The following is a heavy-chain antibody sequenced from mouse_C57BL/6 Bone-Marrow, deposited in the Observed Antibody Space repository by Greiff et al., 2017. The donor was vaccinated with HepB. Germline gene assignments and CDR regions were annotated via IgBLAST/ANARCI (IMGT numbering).Heavy chain of an antibody. Sequence: VQLQESGAELVKPGASVKLSCKASGYTFTEYTIHWVKQRPGQGLEWIGWFYPGSGSIKYNEKFKDKATLTVDKSSSTGYMEPSSLTSEDSAVYVCARHEYDYGDYDYFDYWGQGTTLTVSS. J-gene: IGHJ2*01. CDR3: ARHEYDYGDYDYFDY. V-gene: IGHV1-62-2*01. CDR1: GYTFTEYT. CDR2: FYPGSGSI. D-gene: IGHD2-13*01.